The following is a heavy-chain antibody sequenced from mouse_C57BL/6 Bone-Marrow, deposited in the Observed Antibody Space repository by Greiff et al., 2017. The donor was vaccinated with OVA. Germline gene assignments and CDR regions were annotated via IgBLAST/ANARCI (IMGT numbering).Heavy chain of an antibody. V-gene: IGHV3-8*01. CDR2: ISYSGST. J-gene: IGHJ4*01. CDR3: ARYRGYYSSYYAMDY. D-gene: IGHD2-3*01. CDR1: GYSITSDY. Sequence: EVKLQESGPGLAKPSQTLSLTCSVTGYSITSDYWNWLRKFPGNKLEYMGYISYSGSTYYNPSLNSRISITRDTSKNQYYLQLNSVTTEDTATYYCARYRGYYSSYYAMDYWGQGTSVTVSS.